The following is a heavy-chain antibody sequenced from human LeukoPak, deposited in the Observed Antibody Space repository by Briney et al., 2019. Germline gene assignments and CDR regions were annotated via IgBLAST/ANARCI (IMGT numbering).Heavy chain of an antibody. V-gene: IGHV3-30-3*01. J-gene: IGHJ4*02. D-gene: IGHD2-21*02. Sequence: PGRSLRLSCAASGFTFSSYAMHWVRQAPGKGLEWVAVISYDGSNKYYADSVKGRFTISRDNSKNTLNLQMNSLRAEDTAVYYCASDSYCGGDCYSANDYWGQGTLVTVSS. CDR2: ISYDGSNK. CDR3: ASDSYCGGDCYSANDY. CDR1: GFTFSSYA.